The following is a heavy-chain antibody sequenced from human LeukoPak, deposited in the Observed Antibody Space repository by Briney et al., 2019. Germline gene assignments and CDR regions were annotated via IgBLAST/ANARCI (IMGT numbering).Heavy chain of an antibody. CDR1: GFTFSSYS. V-gene: IGHV3-21*01. Sequence: PGGSLRLSCAASGFTFSSYSMNWVRQAPGKGLEWVSSISSSSSYIYYADSVKGRFTISRDNAKNSLYLQMNSLRAEDTAVYYCARERAGYGDYVFSRARYCWFDPWGQGTLVTVSS. CDR3: ARERAGYGDYVFSRARYCWFDP. CDR2: ISSSSSYI. J-gene: IGHJ5*02. D-gene: IGHD4-17*01.